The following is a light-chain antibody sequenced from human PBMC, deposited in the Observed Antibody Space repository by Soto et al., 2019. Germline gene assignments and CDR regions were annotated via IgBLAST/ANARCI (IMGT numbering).Light chain of an antibody. CDR2: DVS. CDR3: SSYTSSSTLDVV. Sequence: QSALTQPASVSGSPGQSITISCTGTSSDVGGYNYVSWYQQHPGKAPKLMIYDVSNRPSGVSNRFSGSKSGNTASLTISGLQVEDEADYHCSSYTSSSTLDVVFGGGTKVTVL. V-gene: IGLV2-14*01. J-gene: IGLJ2*01. CDR1: SSDVGGYNY.